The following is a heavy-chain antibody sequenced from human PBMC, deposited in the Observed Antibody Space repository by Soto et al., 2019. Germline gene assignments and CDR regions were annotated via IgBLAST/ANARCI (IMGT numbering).Heavy chain of an antibody. J-gene: IGHJ5*02. CDR2: INSDGSST. Sequence: GGSLRLSCAASGFTFSSYWMHWVRQAPGKGLVWVSRINSDGSSTSYADSVKGRFTISRDNAKNTLYLQMNSLRAEDTAVYYCARDRPYDFWSGYYNWFDPWGQGTLVTVSS. CDR1: GFTFSSYW. CDR3: ARDRPYDFWSGYYNWFDP. V-gene: IGHV3-74*01. D-gene: IGHD3-3*01.